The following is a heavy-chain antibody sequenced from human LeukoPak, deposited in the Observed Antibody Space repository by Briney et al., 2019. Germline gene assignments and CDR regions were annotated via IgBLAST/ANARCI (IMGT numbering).Heavy chain of an antibody. J-gene: IGHJ4*02. CDR2: IYYSGST. V-gene: IGHV4-39*07. Sequence: SETLSLTCTVSGGSISSYYWGWIRQPPGKGLEWIGSIYYSGSTYYNPSLKSRVTISVDTSKNQFSLKLSSVTAADTAVYYCAREGYYDSSGYYWVDYWGQGTLVTVSS. CDR3: AREGYYDSSGYYWVDY. D-gene: IGHD3-22*01. CDR1: GGSISSYY.